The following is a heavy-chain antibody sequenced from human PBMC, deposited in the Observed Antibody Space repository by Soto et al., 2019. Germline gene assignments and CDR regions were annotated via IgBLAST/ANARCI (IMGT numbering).Heavy chain of an antibody. J-gene: IGHJ6*02. CDR3: ACPNASSSISSSFDWYYYGMDV. CDR2: IIPIFGTA. V-gene: IGHV1-69*01. Sequence: QVQLVQSGAEVKKPGSSVKVSCKASGGTFSSYAISWVRQAPGQGLEWMGGIIPIFGTANYAQEFQGRVTITADESKSTAYMELSSLRSEDTAVYYCACPNASSSISSSFDWYYYGMDVWGQGTTVTVSS. CDR1: GGTFSSYA. D-gene: IGHD6-6*01.